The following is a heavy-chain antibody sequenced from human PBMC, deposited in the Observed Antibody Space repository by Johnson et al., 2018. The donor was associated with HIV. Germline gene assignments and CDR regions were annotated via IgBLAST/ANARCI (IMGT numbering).Heavy chain of an antibody. J-gene: IGHJ3*02. CDR3: ARDPRAYDNFWSGSLHAFDI. D-gene: IGHD3-3*01. CDR1: GFTFSSYA. CDR2: LLHDANGQ. Sequence: VQLVESGGGVVQPWRSLRLSCAASGFTFSSYAIYWVRQAPGKGLRWVPILLHDANGQHYVDSVKGRFTISRDNAKNSLYLQMNSLRGEDTAVYYCARDPRAYDNFWSGSLHAFDIWGQGTKVTVAS. V-gene: IGHV3-30*04.